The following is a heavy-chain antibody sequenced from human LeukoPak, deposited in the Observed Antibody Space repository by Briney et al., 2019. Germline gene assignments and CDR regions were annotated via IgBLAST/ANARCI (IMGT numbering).Heavy chain of an antibody. J-gene: IGHJ4*02. CDR3: ARASYIVAAGTIDY. CDR1: GGSISSGTYY. CDR2: IYTSGST. V-gene: IGHV4-61*02. Sequence: PSETLSLTCTVSGGSISSGTYYWSWIRHPAGKGLEWIVRIYTSGSTNYNPSLKSRVTMSVDTSKNQFSLKLSSVTAADTAVYYCARASYIVAAGTIDYWGQGTLVTVSS. D-gene: IGHD6-13*01.